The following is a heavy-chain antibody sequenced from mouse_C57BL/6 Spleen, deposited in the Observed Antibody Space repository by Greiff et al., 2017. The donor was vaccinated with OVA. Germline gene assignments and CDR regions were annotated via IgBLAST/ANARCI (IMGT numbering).Heavy chain of an antibody. CDR3: ARNLEGYLFAY. Sequence: VQLQQSGPELVKPGASVKISCKASGYTFTDYYMNWVKQSHGKSLEWIGDINPNNGGTSYNQKFKGKATLTVDKSSSTAYMELRSLTSEDSAVYYCARNLEGYLFAYWGQGTLVTVSA. V-gene: IGHV1-26*01. CDR2: INPNNGGT. CDR1: GYTFTDYY. D-gene: IGHD2-3*01. J-gene: IGHJ3*01.